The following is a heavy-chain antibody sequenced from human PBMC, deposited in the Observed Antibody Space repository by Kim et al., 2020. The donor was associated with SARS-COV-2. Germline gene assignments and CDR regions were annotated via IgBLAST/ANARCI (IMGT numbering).Heavy chain of an antibody. CDR3: ARRCITYYYYGMDV. Sequence: TPSLRSRVTISVDTSKNQFSLKLSSVTAADTAVYYCARRCITYYYYGMDVWGQGTTVTVSS. D-gene: IGHD3-10*01. J-gene: IGHJ6*02. V-gene: IGHV4-39*01.